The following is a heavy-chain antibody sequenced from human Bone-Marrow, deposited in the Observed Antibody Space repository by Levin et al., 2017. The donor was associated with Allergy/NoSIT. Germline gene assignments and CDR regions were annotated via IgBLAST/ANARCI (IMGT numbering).Heavy chain of an antibody. CDR3: ATRASIGA. CDR1: GFTVHNNY. J-gene: IGHJ5*02. CDR2: IYSHGGT. Sequence: GGSLRLSCAASGFTVHNNYVSWVRQTPGKGLEWVSVIYSHGGTSYADSVRGRFTISRDSSKNTVFLRMNSLRADDTAVYYCATRASIGAWGQGTLVTVSS. V-gene: IGHV3-66*01. D-gene: IGHD2-15*01.